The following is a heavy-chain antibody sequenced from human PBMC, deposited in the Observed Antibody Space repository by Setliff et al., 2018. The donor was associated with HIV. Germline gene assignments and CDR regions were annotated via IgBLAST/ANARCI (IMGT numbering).Heavy chain of an antibody. D-gene: IGHD1-1*01. CDR1: GFKFTTYW. V-gene: IGHV5-51*01. J-gene: IGHJ3*02. CDR3: ARRALGGYNWNVQLDAFDI. CDR2: IYSGDSET. Sequence: GESLKISCKGSGFKFTTYWIAWVRQMPGKGLEWMGIIYSGDSETRYSPAFRGHVTVSVDKSISTAYLQWSSLKAPDTAMYYCARRALGGYNWNVQLDAFDIWGQGTMVTVSS.